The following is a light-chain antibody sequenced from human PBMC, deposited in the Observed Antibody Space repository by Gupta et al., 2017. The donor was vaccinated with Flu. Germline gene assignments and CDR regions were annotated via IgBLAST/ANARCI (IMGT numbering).Light chain of an antibody. CDR2: ENT. CDR3: AAGDSSLLAGL. V-gene: IGLV1-51*02. J-gene: IGLJ3*02. CDR1: SSNIGKNH. Sequence: QSVLTQPPSVAAAPGWKVTISCSGSSSNIGKNHVSWYQQLPATAPTPLIYENTTRPAGIPDRFSVSKSGTSATLDSTGRQTGVEADYYCAAGDSSLLAGLFGGGTTRTVL.